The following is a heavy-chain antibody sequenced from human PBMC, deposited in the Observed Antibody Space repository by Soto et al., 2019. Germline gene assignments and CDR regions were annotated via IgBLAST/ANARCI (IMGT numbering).Heavy chain of an antibody. D-gene: IGHD3-16*01. CDR2: ISGSGGRS. CDR3: AKAYFVWSSEQPYYFDY. V-gene: IGHV3-23*01. Sequence: GSLRLSCAASGFTFSNYAMTWVRQGPGKGLEWVSGISGSGGRSYYADSAKGRFTISRDNSKSTLYLQMNSLRAEDTAVYYCAKAYFVWSSEQPYYFDYWGQGTLVTV. CDR1: GFTFSNYA. J-gene: IGHJ4*02.